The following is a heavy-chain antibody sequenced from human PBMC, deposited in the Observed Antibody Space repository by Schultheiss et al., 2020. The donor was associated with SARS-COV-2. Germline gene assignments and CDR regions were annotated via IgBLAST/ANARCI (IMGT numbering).Heavy chain of an antibody. J-gene: IGHJ5*02. CDR1: GGSISSGGYS. Sequence: SQTLSLTCTVSGGSISSGGYSWSWIRQPPGKGLEWIGYIYYSGSTNYNPSLKSRVTISVDTSKNQFFLKLSSVTAADTAVYYCARGPLDSSGYYGQVWFDPWGQGTRVTVSS. D-gene: IGHD3-22*01. CDR3: ARGPLDSSGYYGQVWFDP. CDR2: IYYSGST. V-gene: IGHV4-61*08.